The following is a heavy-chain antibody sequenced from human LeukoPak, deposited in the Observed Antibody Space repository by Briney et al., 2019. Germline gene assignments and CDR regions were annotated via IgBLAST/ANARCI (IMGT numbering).Heavy chain of an antibody. CDR1: DGSDSPSTYW. J-gene: IGHJ4*02. CDR2: IDYSGST. D-gene: IGHD3-10*01. CDR3: ARQYGSGKWYFDF. Sequence: PSHTLSITSNYSDGSDSPSTYWWTLFRNPPGKGKDRIGSIDYSGSTYFNPSLKSRVTKSVDTSKNHFSLKLTSVTAADTAVYYCARQYGSGKWYFDFWGQGTLVTVSS. V-gene: IGHV4-39*01.